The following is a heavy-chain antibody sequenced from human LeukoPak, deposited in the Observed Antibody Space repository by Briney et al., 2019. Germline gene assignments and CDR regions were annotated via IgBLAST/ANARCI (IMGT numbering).Heavy chain of an antibody. V-gene: IGHV4-34*01. CDR1: GGSFSGYY. D-gene: IGHD6-13*01. J-gene: IGHJ4*02. CDR2: INHSGST. CDR3: ARGRGSSWPFGY. Sequence: SEALSLTCAVYGGSFSGYYWSWIRQPPGKGLEWIGEINHSGSTNYNPSLKSRVTISVDTSKNQFSLKLSSVTAADTAVYYCARGRGSSWPFGYWGQGTLVTVSS.